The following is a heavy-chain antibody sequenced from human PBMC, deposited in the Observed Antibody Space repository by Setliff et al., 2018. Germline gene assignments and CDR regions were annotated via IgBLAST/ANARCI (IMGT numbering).Heavy chain of an antibody. CDR2: ISGDGRTI. Sequence: GGSLRLSCVASGFTFTSYVLTWVRQAPGKGLEWISKISGDGRTIYQADSVKGRFTISRDNSKSTLYLQMNSLRAEDTAIYYCAKDKDVRVDYFDYWGPGTLVTVSS. V-gene: IGHV3-23*01. J-gene: IGHJ4*02. CDR3: AKDKDVRVDYFDY. D-gene: IGHD3-10*01. CDR1: GFTFTSYV.